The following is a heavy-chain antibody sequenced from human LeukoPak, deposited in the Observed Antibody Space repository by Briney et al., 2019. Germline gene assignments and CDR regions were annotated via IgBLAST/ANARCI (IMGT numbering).Heavy chain of an antibody. CDR2: MYHSGTT. CDR1: GGSISSSSYY. CDR3: ARLITGTTTAFDI. Sequence: PSETLSLTCTVSGGSISSSSYYWGWIRQPPGKGLEWIGSMYHSGTTYYNPSLKSRVTISVDTSNNQFSLSLSSVTAADTAVYYCARLITGTTTAFDIWGQGTMVTVSS. D-gene: IGHD1-7*01. J-gene: IGHJ3*02. V-gene: IGHV4-39*01.